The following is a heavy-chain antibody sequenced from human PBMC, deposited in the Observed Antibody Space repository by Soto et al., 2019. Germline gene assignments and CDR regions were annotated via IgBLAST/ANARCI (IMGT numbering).Heavy chain of an antibody. CDR1: GFTFSSYA. Sequence: GGSLRLSCAASGFTFSSYAMSWVRQAPGKGLEWVSAISGSGGSTYYADSVKGRFTISRDNSKNRPYLQMNSLRAEDTAVYYCAKELITIFGVVPMRSDYYYYGMDVWGQGTTVTVSS. CDR2: ISGSGGST. V-gene: IGHV3-23*01. J-gene: IGHJ6*02. CDR3: AKELITIFGVVPMRSDYYYYGMDV. D-gene: IGHD3-3*01.